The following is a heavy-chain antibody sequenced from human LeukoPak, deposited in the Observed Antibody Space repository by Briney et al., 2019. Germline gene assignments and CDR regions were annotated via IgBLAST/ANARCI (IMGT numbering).Heavy chain of an antibody. CDR1: GGSISSGSYY. CDR3: TRLSLTVVTAWAY. D-gene: IGHD4-23*01. V-gene: IGHV4-39*01. J-gene: IGHJ4*02. CDR2: IYYSGNT. Sequence: PSETLSLTCTVSGGSISSGSYYWGWIRQPPGKGLEWIGSIYYSGNTYYNPSLKSRVTISVDTSKNQFSLKLSSVTATDTAVYYCTRLSLTVVTAWAYWGQGTLVTVSS.